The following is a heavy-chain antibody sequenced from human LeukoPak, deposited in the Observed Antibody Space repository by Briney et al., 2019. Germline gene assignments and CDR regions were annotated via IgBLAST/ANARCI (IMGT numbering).Heavy chain of an antibody. Sequence: ASVKVSCKASGYTFSSYGISWVRQAPGQGLEWMGWISADNGNANYVQKFQGRVTMTTDTSTSTAYMELRSLRSDDTAVYYCARALYHTFDYWGQGTLVTVSS. D-gene: IGHD2-2*01. J-gene: IGHJ4*02. CDR3: ARALYHTFDY. CDR1: GYTFSSYG. V-gene: IGHV1-18*01. CDR2: ISADNGNA.